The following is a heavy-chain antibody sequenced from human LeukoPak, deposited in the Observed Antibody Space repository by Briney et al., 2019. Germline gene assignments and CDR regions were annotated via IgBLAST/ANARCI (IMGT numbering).Heavy chain of an antibody. V-gene: IGHV3-21*01. CDR1: GFNFNYYS. D-gene: IGHD1-26*01. CDR2: ITSSSYYI. J-gene: IGHJ4*02. CDR3: ARGAHRTFDY. Sequence: GGSLRLSCAGSGFNFNYYSMNWVRQAPGKGLEWVSSITSSSYYIYFPDSLKGRFTVSRDNAKNIVYLQMNSLRADHTAVYYCARGAHRTFDYWGQGTLVTVSS.